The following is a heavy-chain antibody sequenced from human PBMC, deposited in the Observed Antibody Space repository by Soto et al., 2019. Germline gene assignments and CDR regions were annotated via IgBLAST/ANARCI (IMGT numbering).Heavy chain of an antibody. CDR2: IDNDGSST. Sequence: EVQLVESGGGLIQPGGSLRLSCAASGFTFSSYWMHWVRQAPGKGLVWVSRIDNDGSSTTYADSVKGRFTISRDNAKNPLFRKMNSVGAGEAVVYFCARGLGGGGGKLTGDYWGQGTLVTVSS. CDR1: GFTFSSYW. V-gene: IGHV3-74*01. CDR3: ARGLGGGGGKLTGDY. D-gene: IGHD3-9*01. J-gene: IGHJ4*02.